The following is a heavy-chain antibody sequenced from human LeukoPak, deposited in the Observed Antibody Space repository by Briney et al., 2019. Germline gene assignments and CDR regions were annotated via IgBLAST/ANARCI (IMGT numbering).Heavy chain of an antibody. Sequence: ASVKVSCKASGYTFTGNHVHWLRQAPGQGLDWMGWIDPNSGGTKYAQKFQDRVTMTSDTSISTAYMELSGLRSDDTAVYFCAREVGIVSFNLWGRGTLVTASS. CDR2: IDPNSGGT. V-gene: IGHV1-2*02. D-gene: IGHD1-26*01. CDR1: GYTFTGNH. CDR3: AREVGIVSFNL. J-gene: IGHJ2*01.